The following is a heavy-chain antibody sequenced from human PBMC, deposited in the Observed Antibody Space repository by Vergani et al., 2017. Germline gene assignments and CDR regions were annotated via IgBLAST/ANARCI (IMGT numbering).Heavy chain of an antibody. Sequence: QVQLVQSGAEVKKPGASVKVSCKASGYTFTSYGISWVRQAPGQGLEWMGWISAYNGNTNYAQKLQGRVTMTTDTSTSTAYMELGSLRSDDTAVYYCARGIIVPNEGRDYGDYVGGRAFDIWGQGTMVTVSS. J-gene: IGHJ3*02. CDR2: ISAYNGNT. V-gene: IGHV1-18*01. CDR1: GYTFTSYG. CDR3: ARGIIVPNEGRDYGDYVGGRAFDI. D-gene: IGHD4-17*01.